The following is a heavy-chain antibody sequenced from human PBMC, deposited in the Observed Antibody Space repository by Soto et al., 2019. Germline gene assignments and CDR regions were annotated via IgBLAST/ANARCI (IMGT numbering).Heavy chain of an antibody. D-gene: IGHD2-15*01. V-gene: IGHV3-30-3*01. J-gene: IGHJ1*01. Sequence: QVHLVESGGGVVQPGRSLRLSCGASGFTFSTYVIHWVRQAPDKGLEWVAVISYDSSNEFYADSVKGRFTISRDNSKNTLYLQMNNLRPDDTAVYYCASPYCSGGSCYHTEYFQHWGQGTRVTVSS. CDR1: GFTFSTYV. CDR3: ASPYCSGGSCYHTEYFQH. CDR2: ISYDSSNE.